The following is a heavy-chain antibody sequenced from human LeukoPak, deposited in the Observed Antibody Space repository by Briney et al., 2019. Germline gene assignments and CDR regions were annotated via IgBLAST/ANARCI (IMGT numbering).Heavy chain of an antibody. CDR1: GGSISSSSYY. CDR3: ASLSYYYDSSGYYPEMQLQH. CDR2: IYYSGST. D-gene: IGHD3-22*01. Sequence: SETLSLTCTVSGGSISSSSYYWGWIRQPPGKGRDWIGSIYYSGSTYYNPSLKSRVTISVDTSKNQFSLKLSSVTAADTAVYYCASLSYYYDSSGYYPEMQLQHWGQGTLVTVSS. V-gene: IGHV4-39*01. J-gene: IGHJ1*01.